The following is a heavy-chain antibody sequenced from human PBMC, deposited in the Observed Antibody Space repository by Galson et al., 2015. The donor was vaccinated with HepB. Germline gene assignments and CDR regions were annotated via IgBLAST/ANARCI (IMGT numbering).Heavy chain of an antibody. J-gene: IGHJ6*02. CDR2: IKSKTDGGTP. D-gene: IGHD2-21*02. Sequence: SLRLSCAASGFTFSNAWMSWVRQAPGKGLEWVGRIKSKTDGGTPDYAAPVKGRFTISRDDSKNTLYLQMNSLKTEDTAVYYCTTDRKAYCGGDCYSDYYYGMDVWGQGTTVTVSS. V-gene: IGHV3-15*01. CDR3: TTDRKAYCGGDCYSDYYYGMDV. CDR1: GFTFSNAW.